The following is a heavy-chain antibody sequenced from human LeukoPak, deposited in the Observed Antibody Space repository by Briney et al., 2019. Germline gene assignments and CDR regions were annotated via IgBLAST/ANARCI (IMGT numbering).Heavy chain of an antibody. V-gene: IGHV3-23*01. CDR1: GFTFSTYA. CDR2: ISGSGGGT. Sequence: GGSLRLSCAASGFTFSTYAMSCVRQAAGKGLEWVSLISGSGGGTYYADSVKGRFTISRDNSKNTLYLQMNSLRAEETAVYYCARSSGWYDAFDIWGQGTMVTVSS. J-gene: IGHJ3*02. D-gene: IGHD6-19*01. CDR3: ARSSGWYDAFDI.